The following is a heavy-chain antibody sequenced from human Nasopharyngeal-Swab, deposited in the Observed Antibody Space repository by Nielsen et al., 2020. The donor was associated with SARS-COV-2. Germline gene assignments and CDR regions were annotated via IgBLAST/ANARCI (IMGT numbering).Heavy chain of an antibody. CDR1: GFTFSSYS. J-gene: IGHJ6*03. CDR3: ASDYCSSTSCYFGADYYYMDV. V-gene: IGHV3-21*01. Sequence: SLKISCAASGFTFSSYSMNWVLQAPGKGLEWVSSISSSSSYIYYADSVKGRFTISRDNAKNSLYLQMNSLRAEDTAVYYCASDYCSSTSCYFGADYYYMDVWGKGTTVTVSS. D-gene: IGHD2-2*01. CDR2: ISSSSSYI.